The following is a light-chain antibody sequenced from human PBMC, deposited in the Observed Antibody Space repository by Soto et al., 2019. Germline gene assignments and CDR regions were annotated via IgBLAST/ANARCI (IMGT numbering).Light chain of an antibody. Sequence: EIVMTQSPATLSVSPGERATLSCRASQSVSNQLAWYQQKPGQAPRLLIYDASTRATGIPGRFSGSGSGTDFTLSISSLQPDDFATYFCQQYNTYWTFGQGTKV. V-gene: IGKV3-15*01. CDR3: QQYNTYWT. CDR1: QSVSNQ. CDR2: DAS. J-gene: IGKJ1*01.